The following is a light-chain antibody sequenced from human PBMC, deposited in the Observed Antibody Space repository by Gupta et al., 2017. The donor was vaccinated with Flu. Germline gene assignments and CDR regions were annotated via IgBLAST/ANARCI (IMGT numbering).Light chain of an antibody. J-gene: IGLJ1*01. CDR3: AAWDDSRNGQYV. Sequence: QSVLAQPPSASGTPGQRVTLSCSGSSSNIGTNAVHWYQQVPGTAPKLLIYDNNQRPSGVPDRFSGSKSGTSASLAISGLQSEDEADYYCAAWDDSRNGQYVFGTGTEVTVL. CDR1: SSNIGTNA. V-gene: IGLV1-44*01. CDR2: DNN.